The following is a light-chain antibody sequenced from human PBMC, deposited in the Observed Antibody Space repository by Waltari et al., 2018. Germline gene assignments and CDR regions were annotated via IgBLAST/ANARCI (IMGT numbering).Light chain of an antibody. CDR2: DVN. V-gene: IGLV2-14*03. Sequence: QSALTQPAPVSGSPGQSITIYCTGSSIDVGGDDSVSWYEDHPGQAPKVIIYDVNKRPSGVSDRFSGSKSGNTASLTISGLQAEDEATFYCSSQSTKKGVIFGGGTKVTVL. CDR3: SSQSTKKGVI. CDR1: SIDVGGDDS. J-gene: IGLJ2*01.